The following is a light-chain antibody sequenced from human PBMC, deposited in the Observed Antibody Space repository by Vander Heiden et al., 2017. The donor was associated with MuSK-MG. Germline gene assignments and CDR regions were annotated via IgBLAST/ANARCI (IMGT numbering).Light chain of an antibody. CDR3: QQYYKVPHT. Sequence: DIQLSQSPSSLSASVGDRVTITCQASQDINNYVNWYQQKPGKAPKLLIFDASNLQTGVPARFSGSGSGTDFTFTINSLQPEDFATYHCQQYYKVPHTFGQGTKVEIK. V-gene: IGKV1-33*01. J-gene: IGKJ2*01. CDR1: QDINNY. CDR2: DAS.